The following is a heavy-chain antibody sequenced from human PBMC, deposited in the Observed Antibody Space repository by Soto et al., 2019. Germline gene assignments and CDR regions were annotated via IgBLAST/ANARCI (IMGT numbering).Heavy chain of an antibody. V-gene: IGHV3-21*01. J-gene: IGHJ4*02. CDR1: GFTFSTYS. Sequence: EVQLVESGGGLVKPGGSLRLSCAASGFTFSTYSMNWVRQAPGKGLEWVSSINNRSYIYYADSVKGRYTISRDDANNSLYLQMNSLRGEDTAVYYCERGGGYCYGGTCRYFDYWGQGTLVTVSS. D-gene: IGHD2-15*01. CDR2: INNRSYI. CDR3: ERGGGYCYGGTCRYFDY.